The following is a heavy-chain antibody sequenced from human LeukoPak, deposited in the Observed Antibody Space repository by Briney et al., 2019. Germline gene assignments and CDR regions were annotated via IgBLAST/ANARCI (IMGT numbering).Heavy chain of an antibody. CDR1: GFTFSSYG. V-gene: IGHV3-21*01. CDR3: ARVHIAVAGPYVDY. D-gene: IGHD6-19*01. CDR2: ISSSSSYI. Sequence: GGSLRLSCAASGFTFSSYGMNWVRQAPGKGLEWVSSISSSSSYIYYADSVKGRFTISRDNAKNSLYLQMNSLRAEDTAVYYCARVHIAVAGPYVDYWGQGTLVTVSS. J-gene: IGHJ4*02.